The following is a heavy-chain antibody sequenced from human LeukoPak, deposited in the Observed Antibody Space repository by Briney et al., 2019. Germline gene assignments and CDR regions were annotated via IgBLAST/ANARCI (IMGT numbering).Heavy chain of an antibody. CDR1: GFTFSSYS. CDR3: ARDQRGSSWYP. CDR2: ISSSSSYI. Sequence: GGSLRLSCAASGFTFSSYSMNWVRQAPGKGLDWVSSISSSSSYIYYADSVKGRFTISRDNAKNSLYLQMNSLRAEDTAVYYCARDQRGSSWYPWGQGTLVTVSS. D-gene: IGHD6-13*01. J-gene: IGHJ5*02. V-gene: IGHV3-21*01.